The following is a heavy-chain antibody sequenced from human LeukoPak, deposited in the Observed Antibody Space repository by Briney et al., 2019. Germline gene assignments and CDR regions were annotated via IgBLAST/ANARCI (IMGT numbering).Heavy chain of an antibody. D-gene: IGHD6-19*01. CDR3: ARDSSSGWYHVEPFDY. J-gene: IGHJ4*02. CDR2: ISSSSSYI. Sequence: GGSLRLSCAASGFTFSSYSMNWVRQAPGKGLEWVSSISSSSSYIYYADSVKGRFTISRDNAKNSLYLQMNSLRAEDTAVYYCARDSSSGWYHVEPFDYWGQGTLVTVSS. CDR1: GFTFSSYS. V-gene: IGHV3-21*01.